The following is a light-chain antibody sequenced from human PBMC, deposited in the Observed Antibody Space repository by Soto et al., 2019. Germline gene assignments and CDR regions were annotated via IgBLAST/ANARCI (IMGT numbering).Light chain of an antibody. Sequence: IVMTQSPATLSMSPGERATLSCRASQSIDNKLAWYQQRPGQAPRLLMYATPGRAPGVPDRFSATGSGTDFTLTINRLEPEDFAVYYCQQTGRTFGPGTKLEIK. CDR1: QSIDNK. V-gene: IGKV3-20*01. J-gene: IGKJ2*01. CDR3: QQTGRT. CDR2: ATP.